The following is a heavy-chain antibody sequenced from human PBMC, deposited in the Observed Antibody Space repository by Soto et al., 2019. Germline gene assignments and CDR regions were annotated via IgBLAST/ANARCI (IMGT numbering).Heavy chain of an antibody. CDR1: GYSFTSYW. Sequence: PGESLKISCKGSGYSFTSYWISWVRQMPGKGLEWMGRIDPSDSYTNYSPSFQGHVTISADKSISTAYLQWSSLKASDTAMYYCARLSAGDYYYYSGMDVWGQGTTVTVSS. CDR2: IDPSDSYT. J-gene: IGHJ6*02. CDR3: ARLSAGDYYYYSGMDV. V-gene: IGHV5-10-1*01.